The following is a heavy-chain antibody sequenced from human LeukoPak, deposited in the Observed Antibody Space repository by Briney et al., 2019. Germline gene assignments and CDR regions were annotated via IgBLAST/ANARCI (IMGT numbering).Heavy chain of an antibody. CDR1: GFTFSNYG. D-gene: IGHD1-26*01. CDR2: ISDTGDSA. CDR3: ARERADRPLVGATTVEYFDY. J-gene: IGHJ4*02. Sequence: GGSLRLSCAASGFTFSNYGMAWVRQAPGKGLEWVSGISDTGDSAYYADSVKGRFTISRDNAKNSLYLQMNSLRAEDTAVYYCARERADRPLVGATTVEYFDYWGQGTLVTVSS. V-gene: IGHV3-23*01.